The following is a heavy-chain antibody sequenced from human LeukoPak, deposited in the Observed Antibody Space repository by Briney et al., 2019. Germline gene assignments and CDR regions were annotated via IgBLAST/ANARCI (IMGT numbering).Heavy chain of an antibody. Sequence: PGRSLRLSCAASGFTFSSYVMHWVRQAPGKGLEWVAVISYDGSNKYYADSVKGRFTISRDNSKNTLYLQMNSLRAEDTAVYYCARDLYIGGQGTLVTVSS. J-gene: IGHJ4*02. CDR2: ISYDGSNK. V-gene: IGHV3-30-3*01. CDR3: ARDLYI. CDR1: GFTFSSYV.